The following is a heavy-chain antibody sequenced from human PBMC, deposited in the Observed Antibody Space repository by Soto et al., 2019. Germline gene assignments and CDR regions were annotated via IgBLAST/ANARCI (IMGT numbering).Heavy chain of an antibody. V-gene: IGHV4-31*03. Sequence: PSETLSLTCTVSGGSISSGGYYWSWIRQHPGKGQEWIGYIYYSGSTYYNPSLESRVTISVDTSKNQFSLKLSSVTAADTAVYYCARGGHSYGWVLGYNWFDPWGQGTLVTVSS. CDR2: IYYSGST. J-gene: IGHJ5*02. CDR3: ARGGHSYGWVLGYNWFDP. CDR1: GGSISSGGYY. D-gene: IGHD5-18*01.